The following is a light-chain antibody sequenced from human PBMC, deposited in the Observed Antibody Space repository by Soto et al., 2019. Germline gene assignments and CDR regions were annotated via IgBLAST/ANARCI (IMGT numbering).Light chain of an antibody. Sequence: SYELTQPPSVSVAPGKTARITCGGNNIGSKSVHWYQQKPGQAPVLVIYYDSDRPSGIPERFSGSNSGNTATLTISRVEAGDEADYYSQVWDSSSDHPYVVFGGGTQLTVL. CDR3: QVWDSSSDHPYVV. V-gene: IGLV3-21*04. CDR1: NIGSKS. J-gene: IGLJ2*01. CDR2: YDS.